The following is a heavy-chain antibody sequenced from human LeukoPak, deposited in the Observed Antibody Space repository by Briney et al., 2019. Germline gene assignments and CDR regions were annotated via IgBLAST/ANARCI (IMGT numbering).Heavy chain of an antibody. CDR1: GFTFSSYG. Sequence: GRSLRLSCAASGFTFSSYGMHWVRQAPGKGLEWVAVIWYDGSNKYYADSVKGRFTISRDNPKNTLYLQMNSLRAEDTAVYYCARSGYCSSTSCYAGAFDIWGQGTMVTVSS. D-gene: IGHD2-2*01. CDR3: ARSGYCSSTSCYAGAFDI. J-gene: IGHJ3*02. CDR2: IWYDGSNK. V-gene: IGHV3-33*01.